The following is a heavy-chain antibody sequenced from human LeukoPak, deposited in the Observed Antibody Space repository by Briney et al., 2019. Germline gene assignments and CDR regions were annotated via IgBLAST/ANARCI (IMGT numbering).Heavy chain of an antibody. Sequence: GASVTVSCKPSGYMVSYYYMHWVRQAPGQGLEWMGWLRGDTGDTDSPQKFKGRVTMTRDTATNTAYMQLSRLTYDDTAIYFCARVRDNACDYWGQGTLVTVSS. J-gene: IGHJ4*02. V-gene: IGHV1-2*02. CDR2: LRGDTGDT. CDR3: ARVRDNACDY. D-gene: IGHD1-1*01. CDR1: GYMVSYYY.